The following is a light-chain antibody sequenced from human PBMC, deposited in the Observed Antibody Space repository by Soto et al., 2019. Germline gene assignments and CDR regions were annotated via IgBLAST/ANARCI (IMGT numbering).Light chain of an antibody. Sequence: EIVLTQSPGTLSLSPGERVTLSCRASQSVSSSYLAWYQQKPGQAPMLLIYGASSRATGIPDRFSGSGSGTDFTLTISRLEPEDLAVYYCHQYGSSQTFGQGTKVDSK. CDR1: QSVSSSY. V-gene: IGKV3-20*01. J-gene: IGKJ1*01. CDR3: HQYGSSQT. CDR2: GAS.